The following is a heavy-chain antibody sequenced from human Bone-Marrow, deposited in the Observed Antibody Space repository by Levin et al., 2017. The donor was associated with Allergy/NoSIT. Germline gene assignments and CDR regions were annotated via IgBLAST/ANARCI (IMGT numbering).Heavy chain of an antibody. D-gene: IGHD3-22*01. V-gene: IGHV3-21*01. CDR1: GFTFSSYS. CDR3: ANLYYYDSSGYRYPVGGMDV. CDR2: ISSSSSYI. J-gene: IGHJ6*02. Sequence: GGSLRLSCAASGFTFSSYSMNWVRQAPGKGLEWVSSISSSSSYIYYADSVKGRFTISRDNAKNSLYLQMNSLRAEDTAVYYCANLYYYDSSGYRYPVGGMDVWGQGTTVTVSS.